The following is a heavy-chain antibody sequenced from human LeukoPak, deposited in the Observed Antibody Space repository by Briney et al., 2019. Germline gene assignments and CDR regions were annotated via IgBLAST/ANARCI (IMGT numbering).Heavy chain of an antibody. CDR3: ARGTDMTSIAGYYSFGH. V-gene: IGHV4-4*07. CDR2: IYSSGTA. Sequence: PSETLSLTCTVSVVSIRGYYWTWIRQPAGKGLEWIGRIYSSGTAYYNPSLESRVTISLDTSSNQFSLKVTSMTAADTAVYYCARGTDMTSIAGYYSFGHWGQGILVSVSS. J-gene: IGHJ4*02. D-gene: IGHD3-22*01. CDR1: VVSIRGYY.